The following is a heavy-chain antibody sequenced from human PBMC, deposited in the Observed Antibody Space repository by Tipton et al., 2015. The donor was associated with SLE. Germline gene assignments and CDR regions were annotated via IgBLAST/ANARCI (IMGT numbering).Heavy chain of an antibody. CDR1: GGSFSGYY. D-gene: IGHD6-13*01. V-gene: IGHV4-34*01. Sequence: LRLSCAVYGGSFSGYYWSWIRQPPGKGLEWIGEINHSGSTNYNPSLKSRVTISVDTSKNQFSLKLSSVTAADTAAYYCARGGSSWPDAFDIWGQGTMVTVSS. CDR3: ARGGSSWPDAFDI. J-gene: IGHJ3*02. CDR2: INHSGST.